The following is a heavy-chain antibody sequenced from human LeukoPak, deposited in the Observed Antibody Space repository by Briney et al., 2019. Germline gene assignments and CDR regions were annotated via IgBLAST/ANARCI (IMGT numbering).Heavy chain of an antibody. J-gene: IGHJ4*02. Sequence: GGSLRLSCAASGFTFSSYGMSWVRQAPGKGLEWVSAISGSGGSTYYADSVKGRFTISRDNAKNSLYLQMNSLRAEDTAVYYCARGAKQWLTSWGQGTLVTVSS. CDR1: GFTFSSYG. CDR3: ARGAKQWLTS. V-gene: IGHV3-23*01. D-gene: IGHD6-19*01. CDR2: ISGSGGST.